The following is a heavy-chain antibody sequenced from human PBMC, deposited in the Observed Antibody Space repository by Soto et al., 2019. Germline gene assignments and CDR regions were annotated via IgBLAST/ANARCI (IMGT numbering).Heavy chain of an antibody. V-gene: IGHV4-59*12. CDR2: IYYSGST. CDR1: GGSISSYY. CDR3: AREWGGTTLKDAFDI. D-gene: IGHD4-17*01. Sequence: SETLSLTCTVSGGSISSYYWSWIRQPPGKGLEWIGYIYYSGSTNYNPSLKSRVTISVDTSKNQFSLKLSSVTAADTAVYYCAREWGGTTLKDAFDIWGQGTMVTVSS. J-gene: IGHJ3*02.